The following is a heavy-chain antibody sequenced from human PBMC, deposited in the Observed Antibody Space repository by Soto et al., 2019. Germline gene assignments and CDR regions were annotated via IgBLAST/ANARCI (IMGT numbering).Heavy chain of an antibody. J-gene: IGHJ5*02. Sequence: XSVKVACKASGYPLVNNDSVWVRQDTGQGLEWMGWMNPNSGNTGYAQKFQGRVSMTRNTSITTAYLELSSLRSDDTAIYYCARMATSGTLNWFDPWGQRTLVTVSS. CDR3: ARMATSGTLNWFDP. CDR2: MNPNSGNT. CDR1: GYPLVNND. V-gene: IGHV1-8*01.